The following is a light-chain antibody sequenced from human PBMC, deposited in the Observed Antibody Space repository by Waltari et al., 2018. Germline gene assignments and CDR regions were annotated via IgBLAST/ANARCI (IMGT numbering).Light chain of an antibody. V-gene: IGLV8-61*01. Sequence: VVTPEPWFSVSPARAAPPTLSLSTVSASTNTFPDWYQQTPGQPPRTLIYSTNTRSCGVPDRFACSIRGSKAALTITVAQADDESDYYCALYVGSAMWVFGGGTKLTVL. CDR1: TVSASTNTF. CDR2: STN. J-gene: IGLJ3*02. CDR3: ALYVGSAMWV.